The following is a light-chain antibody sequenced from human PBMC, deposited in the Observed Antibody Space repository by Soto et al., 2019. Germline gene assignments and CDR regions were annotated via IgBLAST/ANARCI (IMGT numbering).Light chain of an antibody. CDR1: QFISIW. CDR3: QHYNDYSPRT. Sequence: DIQLTQSPSTLSASVGDRVTITCRASQFISIWLAWYQQKPGKAPKLLIYKASSLESGVPSRFSGSGSGTEFTLTISSLQPDDFAAYYCQHYNDYSPRTFGQGTKVEIK. J-gene: IGKJ1*01. V-gene: IGKV1-5*03. CDR2: KAS.